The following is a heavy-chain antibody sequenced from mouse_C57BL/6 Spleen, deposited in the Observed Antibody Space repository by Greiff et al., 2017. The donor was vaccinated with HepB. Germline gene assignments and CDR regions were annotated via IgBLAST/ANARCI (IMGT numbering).Heavy chain of an antibody. D-gene: IGHD1-1*01. V-gene: IGHV1-26*01. Sequence: VQLQQSGPELVKPGASVKISCKASGYTFTDYYMNWVKQSHGKSLEWIGDINPNNGGTSYNQKFKGKATLTVDKSSSTAYMELRSLTSEDSAVYYCARPSTVASQGFAYWGQGTLVTVSA. CDR3: ARPSTVASQGFAY. J-gene: IGHJ3*01. CDR2: INPNNGGT. CDR1: GYTFTDYY.